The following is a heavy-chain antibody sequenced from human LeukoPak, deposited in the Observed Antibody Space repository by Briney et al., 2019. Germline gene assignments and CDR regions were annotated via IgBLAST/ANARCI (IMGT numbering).Heavy chain of an antibody. V-gene: IGHV3-23*01. CDR1: GFTFSSYA. D-gene: IGHD3-10*01. J-gene: IGHJ4*02. CDR2: ISGSGGST. CDR3: AKDSKWFGELLFDY. Sequence: GGSLRLSCAASGFTFSSYAMSWVRQAPGKGLEWVSAISGSGGSTYYADSVRGRFTISRDNSKNTLYLQMNSPRAEDTAVYYCAKDSKWFGELLFDYWGQGTLVTVSS.